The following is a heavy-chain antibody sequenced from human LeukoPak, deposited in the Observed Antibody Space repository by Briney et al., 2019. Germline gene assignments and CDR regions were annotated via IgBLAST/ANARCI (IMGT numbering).Heavy chain of an antibody. D-gene: IGHD3-10*01. CDR3: ARSPQFYGSGKGMEV. CDR2: IHPGDSDT. Sequence: GESLKISCQASGYLFVRYWIAWVRQVPGKGLEWMGIIHPGDSDTKYSPSFQGQITISADKSISTAYLQWSSLKASDTAMYYCARSPQFYGSGKGMEVWGQGTMVTVSS. CDR1: GYLFVRYW. J-gene: IGHJ6*02. V-gene: IGHV5-51*01.